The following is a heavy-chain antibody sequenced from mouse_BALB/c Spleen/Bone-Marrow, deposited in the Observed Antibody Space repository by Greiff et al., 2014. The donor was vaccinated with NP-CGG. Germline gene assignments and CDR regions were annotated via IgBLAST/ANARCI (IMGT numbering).Heavy chain of an antibody. CDR3: SRGGNYGTY. D-gene: IGHD2-1*01. J-gene: IGHJ3*01. V-gene: IGHV1-80*01. CDR2: IYPGNGNA. CDR1: GYAFSTYR. Sequence: QVQLQQSGAELVRPGSSVKISCKASGYAFSTYRMNWVKQRPGQGLEWIGQIYPGNGNADYNGKFKDKATLTADKSSRTAYMHLSSLTSEDSAVYFCSRGGNYGTYWGQGTLVTVSA.